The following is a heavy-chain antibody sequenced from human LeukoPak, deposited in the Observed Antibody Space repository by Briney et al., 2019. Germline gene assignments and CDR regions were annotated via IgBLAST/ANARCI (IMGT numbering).Heavy chain of an antibody. CDR3: SRATATSRYSYYGIDV. CDR2: IRNKVYGGTS. CDR1: GFNFGDYA. D-gene: IGHD2-2*01. Sequence: GRSLRLSCAASGFNFGDYAMSWVRQAPGEGLERVGLIRNKVYGGTSEYAASVKGRFSISRDDSESIAYLHMNSLTTDDSAVYYCSRATATSRYSYYGIDVWGQGTTVTVSS. V-gene: IGHV3-49*04. J-gene: IGHJ6*02.